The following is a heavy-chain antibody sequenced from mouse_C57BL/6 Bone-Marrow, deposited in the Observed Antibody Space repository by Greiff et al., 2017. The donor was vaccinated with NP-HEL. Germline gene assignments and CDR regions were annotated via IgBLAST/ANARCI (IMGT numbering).Heavy chain of an antibody. J-gene: IGHJ1*03. Sequence: VQLQQPGAELVKPGASVKLSCKASGYTFTSYWMQWVKQRPGQGLEWIGEIDPSDSYTNYNQKFKGKATLTVDTSSSTAYMQLSSLTSEDSAVYYCARALSLLRPWYFDVWGTGTTVTVSS. CDR3: ARALSLLRPWYFDV. D-gene: IGHD1-2*01. V-gene: IGHV1-50*01. CDR1: GYTFTSYW. CDR2: IDPSDSYT.